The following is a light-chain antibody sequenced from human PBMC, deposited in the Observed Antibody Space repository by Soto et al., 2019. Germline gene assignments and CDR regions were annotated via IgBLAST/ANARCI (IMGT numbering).Light chain of an antibody. Sequence: QSALTQPASVSGSPGKSITISCTGTSSDVGAYNYVSWYQQHPGKAPKLKIYEVNYRPSGVSNRFSGSKSGITASLTISGLQAVDEADYYCSSYASPSTAVFGTGTKVTVL. V-gene: IGLV2-14*01. CDR2: EVN. CDR3: SSYASPSTAV. CDR1: SSDVGAYNY. J-gene: IGLJ1*01.